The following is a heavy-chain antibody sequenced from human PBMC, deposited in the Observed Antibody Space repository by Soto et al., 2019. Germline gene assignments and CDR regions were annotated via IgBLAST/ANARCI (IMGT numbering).Heavy chain of an antibody. J-gene: IGHJ4*02. Sequence: SETLSLTCAVYGGSFSGYYWSWIRQPPGKGLEWIGEINHSGSTNYNPSLKSRVTISVDTSKNQFSLKLSSVTAADTAVYYCARVSVLVNDFWSGHRKYYFDYWGQGTLVTVSS. D-gene: IGHD3-3*01. CDR3: ARVSVLVNDFWSGHRKYYFDY. CDR1: GGSFSGYY. CDR2: INHSGST. V-gene: IGHV4-34*01.